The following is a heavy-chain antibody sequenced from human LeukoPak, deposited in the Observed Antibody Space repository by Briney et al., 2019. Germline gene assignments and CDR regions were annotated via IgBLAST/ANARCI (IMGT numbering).Heavy chain of an antibody. CDR2: IYYSGSI. CDR1: GGSISRSSYY. J-gene: IGHJ4*02. D-gene: IGHD5-12*01. CDR3: ARAMPTIAGYFDY. V-gene: IGHV4-39*07. Sequence: SETLSLTCTVSGGSISRSSYYWGWIRQPPGKGLEWIGSIYYSGSIYYNPSLKSRVTMSVDRSRNQFSLKLTSVTAADAAVYYCARAMPTIAGYFDYWGQGTLVTVSS.